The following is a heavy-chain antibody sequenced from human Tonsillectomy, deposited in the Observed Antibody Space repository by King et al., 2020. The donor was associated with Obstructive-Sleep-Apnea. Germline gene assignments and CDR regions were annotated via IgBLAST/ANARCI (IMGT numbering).Heavy chain of an antibody. D-gene: IGHD3-9*01. Sequence: QLQESGPGLVKPSETLSLTCTVSGASIINYYWSWFRQPPGKGLEWIGYIYYSGSTNYNPSLKSRVTISVDTSKNQFSLKLTSVTAADTAVYYCARSPYYDILTGYYNRALDVWGQGTMVTVSS. CDR3: ARSPYYDILTGYYNRALDV. J-gene: IGHJ3*01. CDR2: IYYSGST. CDR1: GASIINYY. V-gene: IGHV4-59*08.